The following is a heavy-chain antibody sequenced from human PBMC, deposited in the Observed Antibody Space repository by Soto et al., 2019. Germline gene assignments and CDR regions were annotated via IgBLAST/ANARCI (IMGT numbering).Heavy chain of an antibody. CDR3: ARDWFGVDY. CDR2: INPYNGNT. V-gene: IGHV1-18*01. Sequence: QVQLVQSGAEVKKPGASVKVSCKASGYTFTSYGISWVRQAPGQGLEWMGWINPYNGNTNYAQKLQGRVTMTTDTSTSTASMELRSLSSDDTAVYYGARDWFGVDYWGQGTLVTVSS. J-gene: IGHJ4*02. D-gene: IGHD3-16*01. CDR1: GYTFTSYG.